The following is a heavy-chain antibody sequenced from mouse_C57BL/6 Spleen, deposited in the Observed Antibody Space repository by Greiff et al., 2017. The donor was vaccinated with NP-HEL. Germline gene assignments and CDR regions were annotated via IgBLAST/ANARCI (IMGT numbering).Heavy chain of an antibody. CDR3: ARVPGGDYYAMDY. CDR1: VFTFSDYY. V-gene: IGHV5-16*01. CDR2: IHYAGSST. J-gene: IGHJ4*01. Sequence: EVKLVESVGGLVQPGSSMKLSCTASVFTFSDYYIALVRPVPDKGLEWVSNIHYAGSSTYYLDSLKSRFIISRDNAKNILYLQMSSLKSEDTATYYCARVPGGDYYAMDYWGQGTSVTVSS.